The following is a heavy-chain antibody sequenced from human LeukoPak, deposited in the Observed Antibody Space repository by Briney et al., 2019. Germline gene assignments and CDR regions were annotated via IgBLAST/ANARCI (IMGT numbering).Heavy chain of an antibody. CDR2: ISSSSSTI. CDR3: ASGGGSYFIGSLGDAFDI. Sequence: PGGSLRLSCAASGFTFSSYSMNWVRQAPGKGLEWVSYISSSSSTIYYADSVKGRFTISRDNAKNSLYLQMNSLRAEDTAVYYCASGGGSYFIGSLGDAFDIWGQGTMVTVSS. CDR1: GFTFSSYS. J-gene: IGHJ3*02. V-gene: IGHV3-48*01. D-gene: IGHD1-26*01.